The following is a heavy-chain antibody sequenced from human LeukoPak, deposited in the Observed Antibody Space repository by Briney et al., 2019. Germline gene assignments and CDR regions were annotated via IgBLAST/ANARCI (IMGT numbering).Heavy chain of an antibody. V-gene: IGHV4-39*01. D-gene: IGHD2-21*02. J-gene: IGHJ4*02. CDR2: IYYSGST. CDR1: GDSISSSSYY. CDR3: ARQTVVTAPYFDY. Sequence: PSETLSLTCIVSGDSISSSSYYWGWIRQPPGKGLEWIGSIYYSGSTYFNPSLKSRVTISVDTSKNQFSLKLRSVTAADTAVYYCARQTVVTAPYFDYWGQGTQVTVSS.